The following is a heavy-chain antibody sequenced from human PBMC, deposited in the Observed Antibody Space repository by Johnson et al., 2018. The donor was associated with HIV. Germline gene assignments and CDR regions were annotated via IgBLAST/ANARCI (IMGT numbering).Heavy chain of an antibody. V-gene: IGHV3-30*02. CDR1: GFTFSSYG. CDR2: IRYDGSNK. J-gene: IGHJ3*02. Sequence: QVQLVESGGGVVQPGGSLRLSCAASGFTFSSYGMHWVRQAPGKGLEWVAFIRYDGSNKYYADSVKGRFTISRDNAKNSLYLQMNSLRAEDTALYYCARDFWLEWERDGAFDIWGQGTMVTVSS. CDR3: ARDFWLEWERDGAFDI. D-gene: IGHD1-26*01.